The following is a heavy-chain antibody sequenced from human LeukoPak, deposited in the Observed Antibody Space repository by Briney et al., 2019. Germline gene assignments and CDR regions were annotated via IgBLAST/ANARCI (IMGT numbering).Heavy chain of an antibody. CDR2: ISSSSSYI. Sequence: GSLRLSCAASGFTFSSYSMNWVRQAPGKGLEWVSSISSSSSYIYYADSVKGRFTISRDNAKNSLYLQMNSLRAEDTAVYYCARDRNCSGGSCYWAPPNWFDPWGQGTLVTVSS. CDR1: GFTFSSYS. CDR3: ARDRNCSGGSCYWAPPNWFDP. V-gene: IGHV3-21*01. D-gene: IGHD2-15*01. J-gene: IGHJ5*02.